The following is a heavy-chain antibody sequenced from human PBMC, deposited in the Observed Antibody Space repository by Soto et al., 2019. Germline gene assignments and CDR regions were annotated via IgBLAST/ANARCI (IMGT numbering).Heavy chain of an antibody. CDR1: GGSFIGYY. CDR2: INYSGRT. V-gene: IGHV4-34*01. Sequence: SETLSLTCAVHGGSFIGYYWSWIRQPPGKGLEWIGGINYSGRTNYNPSLKSRVHLSVDASKNQFSLKLISVTAAETAVHYCARSLMDVWGTGTTVTVSS. CDR3: ARSLMDV. J-gene: IGHJ6*03.